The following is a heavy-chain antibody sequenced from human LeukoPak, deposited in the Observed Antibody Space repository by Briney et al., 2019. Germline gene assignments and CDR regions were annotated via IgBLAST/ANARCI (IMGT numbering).Heavy chain of an antibody. D-gene: IGHD3-10*01. CDR2: ISYDGSNK. J-gene: IGHJ6*02. V-gene: IGHV3-30*18. CDR1: GFTFSNYW. CDR3: AKDGANFSYYYGSGSYRYYYYYGMDV. Sequence: GGSLRLSCAASGFTFSNYWMHWVRQAPGKGLEWVAVISYDGSNKYYADSVKGRFTISRDNSKNTLYLQMNSLRAEDTAVYYCAKDGANFSYYYGSGSYRYYYYYGMDVWGQGTTVTVSS.